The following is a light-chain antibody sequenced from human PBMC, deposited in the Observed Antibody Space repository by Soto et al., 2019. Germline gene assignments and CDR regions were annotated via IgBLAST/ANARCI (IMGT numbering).Light chain of an antibody. V-gene: IGKV1-17*01. CDR3: QQYYSYLWT. J-gene: IGKJ1*01. CDR2: AAS. Sequence: DIQMTQSPSSLSASVGDRVTLTCRASQGIRNDLGWYQQKPGKAPKLLIYAASTLQSGVPSRFSGSGSGTDFTLTISCLQSEDFATYYCQQYYSYLWTFGQGTKVDIK. CDR1: QGIRND.